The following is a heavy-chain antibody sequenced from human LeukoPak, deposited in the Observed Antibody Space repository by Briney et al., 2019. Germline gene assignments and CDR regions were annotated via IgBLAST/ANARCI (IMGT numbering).Heavy chain of an antibody. D-gene: IGHD3-22*01. J-gene: IGHJ4*02. V-gene: IGHV1-46*01. CDR2: INPSGGST. CDR1: GYTFTSYY. Sequence: ASVKVSCKASGYTFTSYYMHWVRQAPGQGLEWMGIINPSGGSTSYAQKFQGRVTMTRDTSTSTVYMELSSLRSEDTAVYYCARERTGNSDSSGHYDYWGQGTLVTVFS. CDR3: ARERTGNSDSSGHYDY.